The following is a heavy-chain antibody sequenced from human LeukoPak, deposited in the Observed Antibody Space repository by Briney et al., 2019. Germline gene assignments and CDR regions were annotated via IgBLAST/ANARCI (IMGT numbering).Heavy chain of an antibody. D-gene: IGHD6-6*01. CDR1: GFTFSSYS. CDR3: AIHPPYSSSPIPIDY. Sequence: PGGSLRLSCAASGFTFSSYSMNWVRQAPGKGLEWVSSISSSSSYIYYADSVKGRFTISRDNAKNSLYLQMNSLRAEDTAVYYCAIHPPYSSSPIPIDYWGQGTLVTVSS. V-gene: IGHV3-21*01. J-gene: IGHJ4*02. CDR2: ISSSSSYI.